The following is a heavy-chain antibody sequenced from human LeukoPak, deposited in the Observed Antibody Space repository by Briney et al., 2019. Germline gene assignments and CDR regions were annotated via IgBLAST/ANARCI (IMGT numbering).Heavy chain of an antibody. J-gene: IGHJ4*02. CDR3: AKDEGQWLDYFDY. D-gene: IGHD6-19*01. Sequence: PGGSLRLSCAASGFTFSSYGMHWVRQAPGKGLEWVAVISYDGSNKYYADSVKGRFTISRDNSKNTLYLQMNSLRAEDTAVYYCAKDEGQWLDYFDYWGQGTLVTVSS. V-gene: IGHV3-30*18. CDR2: ISYDGSNK. CDR1: GFTFSSYG.